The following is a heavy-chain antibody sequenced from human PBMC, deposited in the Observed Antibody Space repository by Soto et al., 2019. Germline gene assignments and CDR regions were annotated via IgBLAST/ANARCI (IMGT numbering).Heavy chain of an antibody. J-gene: IGHJ6*02. D-gene: IGHD3-3*01. CDR1: GFTFSSYG. Sequence: GGSLRLSCAASGFTFSSYGMHWVRQAPGKGLEWVAVIWYDGSNKYYADSVKGRFTISRDNSKNTLYLQMNSLRAEDTAVYYCARELYLTIFGVVIRDYYYGMDVWGQGTTVTVSS. CDR3: ARELYLTIFGVVIRDYYYGMDV. V-gene: IGHV3-33*01. CDR2: IWYDGSNK.